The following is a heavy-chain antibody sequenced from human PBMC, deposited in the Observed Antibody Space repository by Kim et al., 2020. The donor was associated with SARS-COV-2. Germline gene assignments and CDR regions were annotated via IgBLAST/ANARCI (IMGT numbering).Heavy chain of an antibody. CDR1: GYTFTSYY. J-gene: IGHJ4*02. Sequence: ASVKVSCKASGYTFTSYYMHWVRQAPGQGLEWMGIINPSGGSTSYAQKFQGRVTMTRDTSTSTVYMELSSLRSEDTAVYYCARGSWVIAGRKLYYFDYWGQGTLVTVSS. CDR2: INPSGGST. V-gene: IGHV1-46*01. CDR3: ARGSWVIAGRKLYYFDY. D-gene: IGHD6-13*01.